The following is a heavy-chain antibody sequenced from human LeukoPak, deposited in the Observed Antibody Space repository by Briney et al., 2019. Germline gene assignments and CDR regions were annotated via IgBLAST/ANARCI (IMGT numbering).Heavy chain of an antibody. CDR3: ARGDFWSGLNY. V-gene: IGHV3-48*03. D-gene: IGHD3-3*01. Sequence: GGSLRLSCATSGFTFSSYEMGWVRQAPGKGLEWVSYISSSASSIYYADSVKGRFTISRDNANNSLYLQMNSLRAEDTAVYYCARGDFWSGLNYWGQGTLVTVSS. J-gene: IGHJ4*02. CDR2: ISSSASSI. CDR1: GFTFSSYE.